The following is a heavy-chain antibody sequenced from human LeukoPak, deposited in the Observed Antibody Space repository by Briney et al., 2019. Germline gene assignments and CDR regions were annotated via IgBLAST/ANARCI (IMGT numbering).Heavy chain of an antibody. V-gene: IGHV3-48*03. CDR3: AREIPRDTAIFDY. J-gene: IGHJ4*02. D-gene: IGHD2-21*02. Sequence: GGSLRLSCAASGFTFSSYEMNWVRQAPGKGLEWVSYISSSGSTIYYADSVKGRFTISRDNAKNSLYLQMNSLRAEDTAVYYCAREIPRDTAIFDYWGQGTLVTVSS. CDR2: ISSSGSTI. CDR1: GFTFSSYE.